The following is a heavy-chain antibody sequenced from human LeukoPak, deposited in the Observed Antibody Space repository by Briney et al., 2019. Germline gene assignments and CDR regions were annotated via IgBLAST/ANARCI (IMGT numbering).Heavy chain of an antibody. CDR2: FDPEDGET. CDR1: GYTLTELS. J-gene: IGHJ4*02. CDR3: AIAAAGTKFFDY. D-gene: IGHD6-13*01. V-gene: IGHV1-24*01. Sequence: ASVKVSCKVSGYTLTELSMHWVRQAPGKGLEWMGGFDPEDGETIYAQKFQGRVTMTEDTSTDTAYMELSSLRSEDTAVYYCAIAAAGTKFFDYWGQGTLVTVSS.